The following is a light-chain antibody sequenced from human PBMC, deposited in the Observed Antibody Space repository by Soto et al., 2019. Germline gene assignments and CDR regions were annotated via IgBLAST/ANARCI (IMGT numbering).Light chain of an antibody. CDR3: QQRSNFPRT. V-gene: IGKV3-11*01. CDR2: DAD. J-gene: IGKJ2*01. Sequence: EIVLTQSPATLSLSPGERATLSCRASQNVGSSLLWYQQRLGQAPRLLIYDADNRATGIPARFSGSESGTDFTLTISGLEPEDFAVYYCQQRSNFPRTFGQGTKLQI. CDR1: QNVGSS.